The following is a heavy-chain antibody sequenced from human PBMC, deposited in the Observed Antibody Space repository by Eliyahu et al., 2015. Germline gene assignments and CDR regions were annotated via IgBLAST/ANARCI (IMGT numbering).Heavy chain of an antibody. CDR3: ARDGNPXYFDY. Sequence: QVQLVQSGAEVEKPGASVKVSRKASGYTXSNHGISWVRQAPGQGLEWMGWISAYNGNTNYAQKLRGRVTMTTDTSTSTAYMELRSLRSDDTAVHYCARDGNPXYFDYWGQGTLVTVSS. D-gene: IGHD4-23*01. CDR2: ISAYNGNT. J-gene: IGHJ4*02. CDR1: GYTXSNHG. V-gene: IGHV1-18*01.